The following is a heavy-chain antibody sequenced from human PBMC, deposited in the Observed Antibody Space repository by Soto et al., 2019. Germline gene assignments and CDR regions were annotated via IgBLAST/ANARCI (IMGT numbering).Heavy chain of an antibody. CDR2: INPNSGGT. V-gene: IGHV1-2*02. J-gene: IGHJ6*02. CDR1: EYTFTGYY. D-gene: IGHD2-15*01. CDR3: ASDCSGGSCSSGGMDV. Sequence: ASVKVSCKASEYTFTGYYMHWVRQAPGQGLEWMGWINPNSGGTNYAQKFQGRVTMTRDTSISTAYMELSRLRSDDTAVYYCASDCSGGSCSSGGMDVWGQGTTVTVSS.